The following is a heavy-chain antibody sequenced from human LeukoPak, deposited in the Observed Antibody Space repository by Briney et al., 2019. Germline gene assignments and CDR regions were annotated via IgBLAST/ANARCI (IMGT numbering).Heavy chain of an antibody. CDR1: GFTFNTFN. D-gene: IGHD3-9*01. Sequence: PGGSLRLSCAASGFTFNTFNMNWVRQAPGKGLEWVSSITSGGDYIYYADSVKGRFTTSRDNAKNSLSLQLNSLRVEDTAVYYCARGHYDVLAASYKWTPDYWGQGTLVTVTS. CDR2: ITSGGDYI. V-gene: IGHV3-21*01. CDR3: ARGHYDVLAASYKWTPDY. J-gene: IGHJ4*02.